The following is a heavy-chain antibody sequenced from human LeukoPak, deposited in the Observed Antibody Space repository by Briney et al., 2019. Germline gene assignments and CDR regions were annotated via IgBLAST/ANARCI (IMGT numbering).Heavy chain of an antibody. CDR1: GFTFSDYY. J-gene: IGHJ4*02. CDR3: ARTINYSSSSDNTSPPSSFDY. D-gene: IGHD6-6*01. CDR2: ISSSGSTI. V-gene: IGHV3-11*04. Sequence: GGSLRLSCAASGFTFSDYYMSWIRQAPGKGLEWVSYISSSGSTIYYADSVKGRFTISRDNAKNSLYLQMNSLRAEDTAVYYCARTINYSSSSDNTSPPSSFDYWGQGTLVTVSS.